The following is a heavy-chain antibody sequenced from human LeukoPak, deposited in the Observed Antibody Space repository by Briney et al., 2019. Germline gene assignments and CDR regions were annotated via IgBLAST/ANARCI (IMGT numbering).Heavy chain of an antibody. Sequence: SETLSLTCTVSGGSISSYYWSWIRQPPGKGLEWIGFVEYSGSTNYNPSLKRRVTISADTSKKQLSLKLSSVTAADTAVYYCSSSAGPYDAFDVWGQGTLVTVSS. CDR2: VEYSGST. CDR3: SSSAGPYDAFDV. V-gene: IGHV4-59*08. CDR1: GGSISSYY. D-gene: IGHD6-13*01. J-gene: IGHJ3*01.